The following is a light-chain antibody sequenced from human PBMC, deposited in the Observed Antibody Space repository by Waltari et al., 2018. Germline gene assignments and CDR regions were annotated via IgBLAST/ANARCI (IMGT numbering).Light chain of an antibody. CDR2: DVT. Sequence: QSALTQPRSVSGSPGQSVSISCTGTSSDVGGYNYVSWYQQHPGKAPTFMIYDVTKRPSGVPDRFSGSKSANTASLTISGLQPEDEADYYCCSYAGSYTWVFGGGTKLTVL. CDR3: CSYAGSYTWV. CDR1: SSDVGGYNY. J-gene: IGLJ3*02. V-gene: IGLV2-11*01.